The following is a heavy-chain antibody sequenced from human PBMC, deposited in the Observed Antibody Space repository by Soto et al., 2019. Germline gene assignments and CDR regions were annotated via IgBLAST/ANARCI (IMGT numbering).Heavy chain of an antibody. D-gene: IGHD6-19*01. CDR1: GYTFTSYG. V-gene: IGHV1-18*01. CDR2: ISAYNGNT. J-gene: IGHJ4*02. CDR3: ARAAVAGTENDY. Sequence: XSVKVSCKASGYTFTSYGISLLRHSPGQGLEWMGWISAYNGNTNYAQKLQGRVTMTTDTSTSTAYMELRRMRSDDTAVYYCARAAVAGTENDYWGQGTLVTVSS.